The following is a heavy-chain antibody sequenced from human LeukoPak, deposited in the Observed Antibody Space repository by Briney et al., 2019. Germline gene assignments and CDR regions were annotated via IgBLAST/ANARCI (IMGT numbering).Heavy chain of an antibody. CDR3: AVPHYDILTGYQRWFDP. CDR1: GGSISSSSYY. Sequence: SETLSLTCTVSGGSISSSSYYWGWIRQPPGKGLEWIGSIYYSGSTHYNPSLKSRVTISVDTSKNQFSLKLSSVTAADTAVYYCAVPHYDILTGYQRWFDPWGQGTLVTVSS. CDR2: IYYSGST. J-gene: IGHJ5*02. D-gene: IGHD3-9*01. V-gene: IGHV4-39*07.